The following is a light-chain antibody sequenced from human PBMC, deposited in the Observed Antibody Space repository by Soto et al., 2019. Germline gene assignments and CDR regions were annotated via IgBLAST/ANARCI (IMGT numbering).Light chain of an antibody. V-gene: IGLV2-23*02. Sequence: QSVLTQPASVSGSPGQSITISCTGTSNDIGGHNHVSWYQQHPGNSPKLIIYEVTERPSGVSNRFSASKSGTTASLTISGLQAEDEAGYYCCSYAGIITWVCGGGTKLTVL. CDR3: CSYAGIITWV. J-gene: IGLJ3*02. CDR2: EVT. CDR1: SNDIGGHNH.